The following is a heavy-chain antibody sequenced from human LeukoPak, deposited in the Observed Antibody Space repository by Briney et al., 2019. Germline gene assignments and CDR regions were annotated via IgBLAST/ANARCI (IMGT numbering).Heavy chain of an antibody. Sequence: GGSLRLSCAASGIIFSNYWMSWVRQAPGKGLEWVANIKQDGSEKYYVDSVKGRFTISRDNAKNSLYLQMNSLRAEDTAVYYCARDGYDYVWGSYRLTDSAFDIWGQGTMVTVSS. CDR2: IKQDGSEK. D-gene: IGHD3-16*02. J-gene: IGHJ3*02. CDR3: ARDGYDYVWGSYRLTDSAFDI. CDR1: GIIFSNYW. V-gene: IGHV3-7*01.